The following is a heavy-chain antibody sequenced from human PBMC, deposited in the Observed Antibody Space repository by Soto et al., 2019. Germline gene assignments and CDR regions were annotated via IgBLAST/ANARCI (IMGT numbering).Heavy chain of an antibody. CDR2: MNPNSGNT. CDR3: ATEGGGMDV. V-gene: IGHV1-8*01. CDR1: GYGFTSYD. J-gene: IGHJ6*02. Sequence: ASAEASSKASGYGFTSYDINWARQATGQGLEWMGWMNPNSGNTGYAQKFQGRVTMTRNTSISTAYMELSSLRSEDTAVYYCATEGGGMDVWGQGTTVTVSS.